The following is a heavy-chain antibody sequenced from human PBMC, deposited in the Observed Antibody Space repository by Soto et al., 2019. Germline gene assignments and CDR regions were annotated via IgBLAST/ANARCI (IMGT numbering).Heavy chain of an antibody. Sequence: PRLSCAASGFTFSSYWTSWVRQAPGKGLEWVANIKQDGSEKYYVDSAKGRFTISRDNAKNSLYLQMNSLRAEDTAVYYCARDGQLVINYFDYWGQGTLVTVSS. CDR2: IKQDGSEK. CDR3: ARDGQLVINYFDY. J-gene: IGHJ4*02. V-gene: IGHV3-7*01. D-gene: IGHD6-13*01. CDR1: GFTFSSYW.